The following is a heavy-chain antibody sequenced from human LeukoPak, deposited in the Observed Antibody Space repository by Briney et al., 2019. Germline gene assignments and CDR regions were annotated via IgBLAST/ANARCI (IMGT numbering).Heavy chain of an antibody. CDR1: GYTFTNYY. CDR3: ARSRGTYFDY. Sequence: ASVKVSCXASGYTFTNYYIHWVRQAHGQGLEWMGMINPSGGSTIYTQKFQARVTVTRDTSTSTVYMELSSLRSEDTAVYYCARSRGTYFDYWGQGTLVTVSS. J-gene: IGHJ4*02. V-gene: IGHV1-46*01. D-gene: IGHD1-26*01. CDR2: INPSGGST.